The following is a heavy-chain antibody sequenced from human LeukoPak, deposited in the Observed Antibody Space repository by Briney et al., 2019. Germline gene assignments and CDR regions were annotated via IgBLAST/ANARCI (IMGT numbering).Heavy chain of an antibody. Sequence: PGRSLRLSCAASGFTFSSYGMHWVRQAPGKGLEWVAVISYDGSNKYYADSVKGRFTISRDNSKNTLYLQMNSLRAEDTAAYYCAKDLITTTRQVWGQGTLVTVSS. J-gene: IGHJ4*02. V-gene: IGHV3-30*18. CDR2: ISYDGSNK. CDR1: GFTFSSYG. D-gene: IGHD3-3*01. CDR3: AKDLITTTRQV.